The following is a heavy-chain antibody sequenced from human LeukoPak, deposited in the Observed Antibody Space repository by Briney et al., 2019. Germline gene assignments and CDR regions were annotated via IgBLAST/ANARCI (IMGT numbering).Heavy chain of an antibody. D-gene: IGHD2/OR15-2a*01. Sequence: GGSLRLSCAASGFSFSAYSMNWVRQAPGKGLEWLSYISASSSAIYYADSVRGRFTISRDNANNSLYLQMNSLRDGDTAVYFCARGLGTSYFREFDSWGQGTLVTVSS. CDR3: ARGLGTSYFREFDS. CDR1: GFSFSAYS. V-gene: IGHV3-48*02. J-gene: IGHJ4*02. CDR2: ISASSSAI.